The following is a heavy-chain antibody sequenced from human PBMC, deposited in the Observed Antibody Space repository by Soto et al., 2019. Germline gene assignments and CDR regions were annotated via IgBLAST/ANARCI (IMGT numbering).Heavy chain of an antibody. CDR3: ARDIAVAGSGDY. CDR2: ISSSSSYI. Sequence: PGGSLRLSCAASGFTFSSYSMNCVRQAAGKGLEWVSSISSSSSYIYYADSVKGRFTISRDNAKNSLYRQMNSLRAEDTAVYYCARDIAVAGSGDYWGQGTLVTVSS. V-gene: IGHV3-21*01. J-gene: IGHJ4*02. CDR1: GFTFSSYS. D-gene: IGHD6-19*01.